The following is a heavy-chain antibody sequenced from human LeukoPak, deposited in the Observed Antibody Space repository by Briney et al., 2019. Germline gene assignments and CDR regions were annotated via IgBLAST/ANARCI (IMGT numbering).Heavy chain of an antibody. Sequence: GASVKVSCKASGGTVSSYAISWVRQAPGQGLEWMGGIIPIFGTANYAQKFQGRVTITADESTSTAYMELSSLRSEDTAVYYCARSIYGSGSYYFDYWGQGTLVTVSS. CDR1: GGTVSSYA. CDR3: ARSIYGSGSYYFDY. D-gene: IGHD3-10*01. J-gene: IGHJ4*02. CDR2: IIPIFGTA. V-gene: IGHV1-69*01.